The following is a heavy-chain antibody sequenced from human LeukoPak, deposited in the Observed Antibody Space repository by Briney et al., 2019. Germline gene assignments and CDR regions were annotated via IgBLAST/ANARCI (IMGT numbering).Heavy chain of an antibody. CDR1: GDTFSGSSYY. CDR2: IYYSGST. V-gene: IGHV4-39*01. Sequence: PSETLSLTCTVSGDTFSGSSYYWGWIRQSPGTGLEWIGTIYYSGSTYYNPSLKTRVTISVDTSKNQFSLKLSSVTAADTAVYYCVRHCSGSGRYYYFDYWGQGTLVTVS. J-gene: IGHJ4*02. D-gene: IGHD3-10*01. CDR3: VRHCSGSGRYYYFDY.